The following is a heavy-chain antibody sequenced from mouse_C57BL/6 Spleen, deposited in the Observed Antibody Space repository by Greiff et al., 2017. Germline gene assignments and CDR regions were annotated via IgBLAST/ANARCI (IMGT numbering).Heavy chain of an antibody. V-gene: IGHV1-72*01. Sequence: QVHVKQPGAELVKPGASVKLSCKASGYTFTSYWMHWVKQRPGRGLEWIGRIDPNSGGTKYNEKFKSKATLTVDKPSSTAYMQLSSLTSEDSAVYYCARLGAYGSSYVEDHYYAMDYWGQGTSVTVSA. CDR1: GYTFTSYW. D-gene: IGHD1-1*01. CDR3: ARLGAYGSSYVEDHYYAMDY. CDR2: IDPNSGGT. J-gene: IGHJ4*01.